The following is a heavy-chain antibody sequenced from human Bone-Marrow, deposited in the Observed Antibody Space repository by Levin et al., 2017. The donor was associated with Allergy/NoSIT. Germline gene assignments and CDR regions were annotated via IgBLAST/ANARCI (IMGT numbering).Heavy chain of an antibody. V-gene: IGHV3-30*18. CDR1: GFTFSFYG. J-gene: IGHJ4*02. Sequence: GGSLRLSCAASGFTFSFYGMHWVRQAPGKGLEWVAVITYAGTYTFYADSVKGRFTISRDNSKNMLYLQMNSLRVEDTAIYYCTNRLYHISSGRIFESWGEGTLVTVS. CDR2: ITYAGTYT. CDR3: TNRLYHISSGRIFES. D-gene: IGHD6-19*01.